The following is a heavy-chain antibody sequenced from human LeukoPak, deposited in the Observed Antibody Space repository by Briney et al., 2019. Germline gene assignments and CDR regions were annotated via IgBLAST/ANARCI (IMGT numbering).Heavy chain of an antibody. CDR1: GGSISSSSYY. V-gene: IGHV4-39*01. CDR2: IYYSGST. J-gene: IGHJ4*02. Sequence: PSETLSLTCTVSGGSISSSSYYWGWIRQPPGKGLEWIGSIYYSGSTYYNPSLKSRVTISVDTSKNQFSLKLSSVTAADTAVYYCASSSSWCYFDYWGQGTLVTVSS. CDR3: ASSSSWCYFDY. D-gene: IGHD6-13*01.